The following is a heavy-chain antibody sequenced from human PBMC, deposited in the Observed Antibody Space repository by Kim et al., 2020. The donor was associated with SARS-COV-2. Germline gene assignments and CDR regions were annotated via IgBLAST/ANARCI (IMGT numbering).Heavy chain of an antibody. V-gene: IGHV3-23*01. J-gene: IGHJ4*02. D-gene: IGHD6-6*01. Sequence: DSGKGRFTISRDNSKNTLYLQMNSLRAEDTAVYYCAKDLGQLVGGSPVVYWGQGTLVTVSS. CDR3: AKDLGQLVGGSPVVY.